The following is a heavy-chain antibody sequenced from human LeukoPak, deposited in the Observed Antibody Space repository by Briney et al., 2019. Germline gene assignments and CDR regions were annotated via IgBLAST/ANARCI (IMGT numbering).Heavy chain of an antibody. D-gene: IGHD5-18*01. CDR1: GYTFTSYD. Sequence: ASVKVSCKASGYTFTSYDINWVRQATGQGLEWMGRMNPNSGNTGYAQKFQGRVTMTRNTSISTAYMELSSLRSEDTAVYYCARGHVDTYIDFDYWGQGTLVTVSS. CDR3: ARGHVDTYIDFDY. V-gene: IGHV1-8*01. J-gene: IGHJ4*02. CDR2: MNPNSGNT.